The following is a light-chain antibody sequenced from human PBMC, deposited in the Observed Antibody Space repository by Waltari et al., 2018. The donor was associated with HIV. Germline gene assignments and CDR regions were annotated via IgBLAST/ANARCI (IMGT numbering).Light chain of an antibody. J-gene: IGLJ1*01. CDR2: DVS. V-gene: IGLV2-14*01. Sequence: QSALTQPASVSGSPGQSITISCTGTSSDVGGYNYVSWYQQHPGKAPKLMIYDVSNLPSGVSNRFSCSKSGNTASLTISVLQAEDEADYYCSSYTSSSSYVFGTGTKVTVL. CDR3: SSYTSSSSYV. CDR1: SSDVGGYNY.